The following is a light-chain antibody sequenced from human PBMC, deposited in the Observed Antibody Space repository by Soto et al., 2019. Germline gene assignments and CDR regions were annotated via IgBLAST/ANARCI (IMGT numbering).Light chain of an antibody. CDR1: QSVNAN. CDR3: QQYNTWLWT. V-gene: IGKV3-15*01. J-gene: IGKJ1*01. Sequence: EVVMTQSPATLSVSPGERATLSCRASQSVNANLAWYQQMPGQAPRLLIHGASNRATGIPARFSGSGFGTDFILALSRLQSEDFAVYYCQQYNTWLWTFGQGTKVEI. CDR2: GAS.